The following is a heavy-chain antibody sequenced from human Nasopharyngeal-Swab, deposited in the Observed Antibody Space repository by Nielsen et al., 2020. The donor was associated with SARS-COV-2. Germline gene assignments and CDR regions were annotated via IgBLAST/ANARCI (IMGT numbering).Heavy chain of an antibody. V-gene: IGHV4-59*01. CDR2: IYYNGST. J-gene: IGHJ4*02. Sequence: SETLSLTCKVAGGSISSYYWSWIRQPPGKGLEWIGYIYYNGSTNYNPSLKSRVTISIDTSKNQFSLKLNSVTAADTAVYYCARGGSSWFWYWGQGTLVTVSS. D-gene: IGHD6-13*01. CDR3: ARGGSSWFWY. CDR1: GGSISSYY.